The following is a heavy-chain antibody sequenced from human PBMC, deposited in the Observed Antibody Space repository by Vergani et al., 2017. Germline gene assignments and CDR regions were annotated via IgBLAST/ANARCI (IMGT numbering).Heavy chain of an antibody. V-gene: IGHV4-61*02. CDR1: SDSTSGGRYY. J-gene: IGHJ4*02. Sequence: QVQLQESGPGLVKPSQTLSLTCTVSSDSTSGGRYYCSWIRQPAEKGLDRNGRIYTRGSANYNPSLKSRVTISVNTSKNQFSLNLSSVTAADTAVYYCAGSSMETTVFDYWGQGTLVTVSS. CDR3: AGSSMETTVFDY. CDR2: IYTRGSA. D-gene: IGHD1-7*01.